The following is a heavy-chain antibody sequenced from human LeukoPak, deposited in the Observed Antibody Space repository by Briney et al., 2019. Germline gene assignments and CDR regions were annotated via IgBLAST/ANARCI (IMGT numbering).Heavy chain of an antibody. J-gene: IGHJ4*02. V-gene: IGHV3-33*01. Sequence: PGRSPRLSCAASGFTLSSYGMHWVRQAPCKGLEWVAVIWYDGSNKYYADSVKGRFTISRDNSKNTLYLQMNSLRAEDTAVYYCARVSGWPPSFDYWGQGTMGTVSS. CDR2: IWYDGSNK. CDR1: GFTLSSYG. D-gene: IGHD6-19*01. CDR3: ARVSGWPPSFDY.